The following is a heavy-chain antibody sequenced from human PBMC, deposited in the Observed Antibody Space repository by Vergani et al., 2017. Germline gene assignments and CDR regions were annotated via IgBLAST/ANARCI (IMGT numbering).Heavy chain of an antibody. D-gene: IGHD4-17*01. J-gene: IGHJ4*02. CDR2: ISYAGSNK. CDR3: ARGASGDYVSSFDY. Sequence: QVQLVESGGGVVQPGRSLRLSCAASGFTFSSYAMHWVRQAPGKGLEWVAVISYAGSNKYYAESVKGRFTISRDNSKNTLYLQMNSLRAEDTAVYYCARGASGDYVSSFDYWGQGTLVTVSS. CDR1: GFTFSSYA. V-gene: IGHV3-30-3*01.